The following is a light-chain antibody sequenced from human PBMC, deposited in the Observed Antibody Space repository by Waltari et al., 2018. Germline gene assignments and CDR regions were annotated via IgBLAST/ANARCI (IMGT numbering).Light chain of an antibody. J-gene: IGKJ1*01. CDR2: RAS. CDR3: QQCNIYPWT. V-gene: IGKV1-5*03. CDR1: QGIGSW. Sequence: DIQMTQSPSTLSASVGDRVTITCRASQGIGSWLAWYQQKPGKAPKLLIYRASTLESGIPSRFSGTTSGTEFTLTISSLHPDDFATYYCQQCNIYPWTFGQGTKVEIK.